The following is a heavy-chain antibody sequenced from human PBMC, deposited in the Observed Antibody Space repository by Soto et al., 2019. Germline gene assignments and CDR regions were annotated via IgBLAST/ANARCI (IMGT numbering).Heavy chain of an antibody. CDR3: AKSNDYGHSHFDY. D-gene: IGHD4-17*01. CDR1: GFTFSSSA. V-gene: IGHV3-23*01. CDR2: ISGSGGST. Sequence: PVGSLRLSCAASGFTFSSSAMSWVRQAPGKGLEWVSAISGSGGSTYYADSVKGRFTISRDNSKNTLYLQMNSLRAEDTAVYYCAKSNDYGHSHFDYWGQGTLVTVSS. J-gene: IGHJ4*02.